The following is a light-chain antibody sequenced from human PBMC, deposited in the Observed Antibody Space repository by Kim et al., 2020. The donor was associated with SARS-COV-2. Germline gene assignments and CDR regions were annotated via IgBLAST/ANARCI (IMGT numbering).Light chain of an antibody. V-gene: IGLV6-57*01. CDR1: SGSIASNY. J-gene: IGLJ3*02. CDR2: EDN. CDR3: QSYDSSQWG. Sequence: NFMLTQPHSVSESPGKTVTISCTRSSGSIASNYVQWYQQRPGSSPTTVIYEDNQRPSGVPDRFSGSIDSSSNSASLTISGLKTEDEADYYCQSYDSSQWGCGGGTKRTVL.